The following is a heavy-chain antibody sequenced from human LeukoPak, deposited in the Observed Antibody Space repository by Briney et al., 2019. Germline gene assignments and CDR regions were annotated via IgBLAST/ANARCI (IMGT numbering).Heavy chain of an antibody. D-gene: IGHD6-13*01. Sequence: SETLSLTCAVYGGSFSGNYWSWIRQPPGKGLEWIGEISHSGRTNYSPSLKSRVTISVDTSKNQFSLTLSSVTAADTAVYYCARGIADPYSFDSWGQGTLVTVSS. CDR2: ISHSGRT. CDR3: ARGIADPYSFDS. V-gene: IGHV4-34*01. CDR1: GGSFSGNY. J-gene: IGHJ4*02.